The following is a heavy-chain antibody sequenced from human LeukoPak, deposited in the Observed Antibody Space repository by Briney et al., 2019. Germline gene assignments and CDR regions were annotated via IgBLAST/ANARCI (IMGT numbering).Heavy chain of an antibody. CDR2: IRYDGTNE. D-gene: IGHD2-2*01. CDR3: AKDGHCTSTSCYYMDV. V-gene: IGHV3-30*02. J-gene: IGHJ6*03. Sequence: GGSLRLSCAASGYSFSSYGMHWVRQAPGKGLEWVTFIRYDGTNEYYADSVKGRFTISRDNSKNTLYLQMNSPRAEDTAVYYCAKDGHCTSTSCYYMDVWGKGTTVTVSS. CDR1: GYSFSSYG.